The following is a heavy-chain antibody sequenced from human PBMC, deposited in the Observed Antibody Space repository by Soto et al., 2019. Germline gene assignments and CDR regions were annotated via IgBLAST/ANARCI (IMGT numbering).Heavy chain of an antibody. CDR2: ISYDGSNK. Sequence: QVQLVESGGGVVQPGRSLRLSCAASGFTFISYAMHWVRQAPGKGLEWVAVISYDGSNKYYADSVKGRFTISRDDYXXTRYLQMKSLRAEDTAVYYCARARGGYGDSAVLDYWGQGTLVTVSS. D-gene: IGHD4-17*01. CDR1: GFTFISYA. V-gene: IGHV3-30-3*01. CDR3: ARARGGYGDSAVLDY. J-gene: IGHJ4*02.